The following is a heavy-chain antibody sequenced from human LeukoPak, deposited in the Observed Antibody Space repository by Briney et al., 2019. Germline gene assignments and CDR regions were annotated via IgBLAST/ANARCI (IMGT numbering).Heavy chain of an antibody. J-gene: IGHJ3*02. CDR1: GFTFSSYE. CDR3: ARSNRDAFDM. CDR2: ISSSGTTK. Sequence: GGSLRLSCAASGFTFSSYEMNWVPQGPGKGLEWVSYISSSGTTKYYADSVKGRFTLSRDNAKKSLSLQMNSLRAEDTAIYYCARSNRDAFDMWGQGTVVTVSS. V-gene: IGHV3-48*03. D-gene: IGHD2/OR15-2a*01.